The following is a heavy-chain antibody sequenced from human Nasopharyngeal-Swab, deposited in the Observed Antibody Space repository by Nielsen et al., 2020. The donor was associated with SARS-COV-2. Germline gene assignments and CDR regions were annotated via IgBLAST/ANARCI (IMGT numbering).Heavy chain of an antibody. D-gene: IGHD6-19*01. J-gene: IGHJ4*02. Sequence: SLKISCKGSGYSFTSYWIGWVRQAPGKGLEWVAFIRYDGSNKYYADSVKGRFTISRDNSKNTLYLQMNSLRAEDTAVYYCEKDQGLAVAKRDYFDYWGQGTLVTVSS. CDR1: GYSFTSYW. V-gene: IGHV3-30*02. CDR3: EKDQGLAVAKRDYFDY. CDR2: IRYDGSNK.